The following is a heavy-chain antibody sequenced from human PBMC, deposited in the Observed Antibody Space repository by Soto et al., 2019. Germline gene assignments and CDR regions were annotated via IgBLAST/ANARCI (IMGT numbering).Heavy chain of an antibody. CDR2: FDPEGGET. CDR3: ATALRYFDWLPFDP. V-gene: IGHV1-24*01. CDR1: GYTLTELS. D-gene: IGHD3-9*01. J-gene: IGHJ5*02. Sequence: ASVEVSGKVSGYTLTELSIHWVRQAPGKGLEWMGGFDPEGGETIYAQKFQGRVTMTEDTSTDTAYMELSSLRSEDTAVYYCATALRYFDWLPFDPWGQGTLVTVSS.